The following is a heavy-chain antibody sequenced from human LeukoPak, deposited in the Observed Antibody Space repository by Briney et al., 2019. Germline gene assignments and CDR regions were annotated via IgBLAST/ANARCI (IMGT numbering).Heavy chain of an antibody. Sequence: PSETLSLTCAVSGYSISSGYYWGWIRQPPGKGLEWIGSIYHSGSTYYNPSLKSRVTVSVDTSKNQFSLKLSSVTAADTAVYYCARGDYGDYSPYWYFDLWGRGTLVTVSS. CDR3: ARGDYGDYSPYWYFDL. CDR1: GYSISSGYY. J-gene: IGHJ2*01. D-gene: IGHD4-17*01. CDR2: IYHSGST. V-gene: IGHV4-38-2*01.